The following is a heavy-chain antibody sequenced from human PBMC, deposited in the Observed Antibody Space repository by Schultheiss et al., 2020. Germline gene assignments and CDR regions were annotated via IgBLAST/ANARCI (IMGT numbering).Heavy chain of an antibody. CDR3: ASHRGSGSYHYALLAFDI. CDR2: ISSSSSYI. D-gene: IGHD1-26*01. V-gene: IGHV3-21*01. J-gene: IGHJ3*02. Sequence: GGSLRLSCAASGFTFSSYSMNWVRQAPGKGLEWVSSISSSSSYIYYADSVKGRFTISRDNAKNSLYLQMNSLRAEDTAVYYCASHRGSGSYHYALLAFDIWGKGTMVTGSS. CDR1: GFTFSSYS.